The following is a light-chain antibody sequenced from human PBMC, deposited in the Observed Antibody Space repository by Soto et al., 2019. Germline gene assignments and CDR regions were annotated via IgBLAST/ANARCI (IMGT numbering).Light chain of an antibody. CDR1: QSVSSSY. V-gene: IGKV3-20*01. Sequence: EIVLTQSPGTLSLSPGERATLSCRASQSVSSSYLAWYQQKPGQAPRLLIYGESSRATGIPDRFSGSGSGTDFTLTISRLEPADFVVYYCQQYGSSPRTFGQGTKVEIK. CDR2: GES. J-gene: IGKJ1*01. CDR3: QQYGSSPRT.